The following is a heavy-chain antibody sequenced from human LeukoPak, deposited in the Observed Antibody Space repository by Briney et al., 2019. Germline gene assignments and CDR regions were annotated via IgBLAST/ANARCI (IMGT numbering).Heavy chain of an antibody. J-gene: IGHJ4*02. V-gene: IGHV4-30-2*01. CDR2: IYHSGST. CDR3: ARVGYSSRNPTEGTFDY. Sequence: PSQTLSLTCTVSGGSISSGGYYWSWIRQPPGKGLEWIGYIYHSGSTNYNPSLKSRVTISVDTSKNQFSLKLSSVTAADTAVYYCARVGYSSRNPTEGTFDYWGQGTLVTVSS. CDR1: GGSISSGGYY. D-gene: IGHD6-13*01.